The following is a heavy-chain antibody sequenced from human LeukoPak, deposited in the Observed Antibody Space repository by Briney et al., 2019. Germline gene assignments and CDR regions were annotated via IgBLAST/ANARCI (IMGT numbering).Heavy chain of an antibody. J-gene: IGHJ3*02. CDR2: IYYSGST. CDR1: GGSISSYY. CDR3: ARDIPRYYYDSSGYRGAFDI. D-gene: IGHD3-22*01. Sequence: SETLSLTCTVSGGSISSYYWSWIRQPPGKGLEWIGYIYYSGSTNYNPSLKSRVTISVDTSKDQFSLKLSSVTAADTAVYYCARDIPRYYYDSSGYRGAFDIWGQGTMVTVSS. V-gene: IGHV4-59*01.